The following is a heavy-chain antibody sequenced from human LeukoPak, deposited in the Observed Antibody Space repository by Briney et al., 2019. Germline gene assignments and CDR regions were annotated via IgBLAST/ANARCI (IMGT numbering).Heavy chain of an antibody. CDR2: ISSSSSYI. D-gene: IGHD2-21*02. CDR3: ARGAPHHPLAYCGGDCFYYMDV. J-gene: IGHJ6*03. Sequence: GGSLRLSCAASGFAFSSYSMNWVRQAPGKGLEWVSSISSSSSYIYYADSVKGRFTISRDNAKNSLYLQMNSLRAEDTAVYYCARGAPHHPLAYCGGDCFYYMDVWGKGTTVTVSS. CDR1: GFAFSSYS. V-gene: IGHV3-21*01.